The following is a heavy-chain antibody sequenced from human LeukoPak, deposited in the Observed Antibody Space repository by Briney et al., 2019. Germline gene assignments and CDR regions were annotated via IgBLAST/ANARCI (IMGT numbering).Heavy chain of an antibody. J-gene: IGHJ4*02. V-gene: IGHV3-33*06. CDR1: GFTFSSYG. CDR3: AKDGCGGDCYPYYFDY. D-gene: IGHD2-21*02. CDR2: MWYDGSNK. Sequence: GGSLRLSCAASGFTFSSYGMHWVRQAPGKGLEWVAVMWYDGSNKYYADSVKGRFTISRDNSKNTLYLQMNSLRAEDTAVYYCAKDGCGGDCYPYYFDYWGQGTLVTVSS.